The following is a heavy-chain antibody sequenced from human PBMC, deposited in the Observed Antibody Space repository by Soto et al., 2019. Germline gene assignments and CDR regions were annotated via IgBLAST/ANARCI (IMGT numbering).Heavy chain of an antibody. CDR3: ARVRTPFKYYFDY. J-gene: IGHJ4*02. CDR2: IKQVGSEK. V-gene: IGHV3-7*01. CDR1: GFTFSSYW. Sequence: EVQLVESGGGLVQPGGSLRLSCAASGFTFSSYWMSWVRQAPGKGLEWVANIKQVGSEKYYVDSVKGRFTISRDNAKNSLYLQMNSLRAEDTAVYYCARVRTPFKYYFDYWGQGTLVTVSS.